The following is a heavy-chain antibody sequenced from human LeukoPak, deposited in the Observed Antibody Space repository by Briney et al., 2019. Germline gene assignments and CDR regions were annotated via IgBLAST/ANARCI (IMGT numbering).Heavy chain of an antibody. V-gene: IGHV1-2*02. J-gene: IGHJ4*02. CDR3: ARVAIRYFDWLLF. CDR1: GYTFTGYY. D-gene: IGHD3-9*01. Sequence: GASVKVSCKASGYTFTGYYMHWVRQAPGQGLEWMGWINPNSGGTNYAQKFQGGVTMTRDTSISTAYMELSRLRSDDTAVYYCARVAIRYFDWLLFWGQGTLVTVSS. CDR2: INPNSGGT.